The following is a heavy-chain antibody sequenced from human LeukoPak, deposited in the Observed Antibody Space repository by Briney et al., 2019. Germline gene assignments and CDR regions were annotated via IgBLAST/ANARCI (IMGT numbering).Heavy chain of an antibody. V-gene: IGHV4-39*01. CDR1: GGSISSSSYY. Sequence: SETLSLTCTVSGGSISSSSYYRGWIRQPPGQGLEWIGSIYYSGSTYYNPSLKSRVTISVDTSKNQFSLKLSSVTAADTAVYYCATRGAYYYYGMDVWGQGTTVTVSS. D-gene: IGHD4/OR15-4a*01. CDR3: ATRGAYYYYGMDV. CDR2: IYYSGST. J-gene: IGHJ6*02.